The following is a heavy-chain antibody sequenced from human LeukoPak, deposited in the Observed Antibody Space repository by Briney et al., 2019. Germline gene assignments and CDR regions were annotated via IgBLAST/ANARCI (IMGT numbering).Heavy chain of an antibody. J-gene: IGHJ5*02. CDR1: GGSISSTSYY. Sequence: SETLSLTCRVSGGSISSTSYYWGWIRQPPGKGLEWIAGIYHSGETFYNPSLESRVAISVDTSNNEVFLDLYSVTAADTAMYYCAETNTQDWFDPWGRGTLVTVSS. D-gene: IGHD2-8*01. CDR2: IYHSGET. CDR3: AETNTQDWFDP. V-gene: IGHV4-39*07.